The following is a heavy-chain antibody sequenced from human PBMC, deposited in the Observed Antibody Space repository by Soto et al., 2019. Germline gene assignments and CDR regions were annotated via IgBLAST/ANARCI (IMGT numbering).Heavy chain of an antibody. J-gene: IGHJ6*02. Sequence: ASVKVSCKASGYTFTGYYMHWVRQAPGQGLEWMGWINPNSGGTNYAQKFQGWVTMTRDTSISTAYMELSRLRSDDTAVYYCARGGIDCTNGVCYTGYYYYGMDVWGQGTTVTVSS. CDR3: ARGGIDCTNGVCYTGYYYYGMDV. CDR1: GYTFTGYY. V-gene: IGHV1-2*04. D-gene: IGHD2-8*01. CDR2: INPNSGGT.